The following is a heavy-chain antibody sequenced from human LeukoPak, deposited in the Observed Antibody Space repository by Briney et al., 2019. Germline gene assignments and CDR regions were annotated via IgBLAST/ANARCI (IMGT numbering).Heavy chain of an antibody. D-gene: IGHD2-8*01. CDR1: GFNFDDSA. Sequence: PDRFLRLSCAASGFNFDDSAMHWVRQAPGKGLEWVSGISWNSVTIAYADSVKGRFTISRDNGKNSLYLQMNSLRADDTALYYCAEAVGYCTNGVCYKYFHHWGQGTLVTVSS. CDR3: AEAVGYCTNGVCYKYFHH. J-gene: IGHJ1*01. V-gene: IGHV3-9*01. CDR2: ISWNSVTI.